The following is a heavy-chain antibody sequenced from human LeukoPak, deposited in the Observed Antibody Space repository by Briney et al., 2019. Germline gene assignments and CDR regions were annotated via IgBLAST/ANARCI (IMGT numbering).Heavy chain of an antibody. CDR2: ISSSSSYI. CDR1: GFTFSSYS. Sequence: GGSLRLSCAASGFTFSSYSMNWVRQAPGKGLEWVSSISSSSSYIYYADSVKGRFTISRDNAKNSLYLQMNSLRAEDTAVYYCARVRVYGSGFGYYGMDVWGQGTTVTVSS. J-gene: IGHJ6*02. D-gene: IGHD3-10*01. CDR3: ARVRVYGSGFGYYGMDV. V-gene: IGHV3-21*01.